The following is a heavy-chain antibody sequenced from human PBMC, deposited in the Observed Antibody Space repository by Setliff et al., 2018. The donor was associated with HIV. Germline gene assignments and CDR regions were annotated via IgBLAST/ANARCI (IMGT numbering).Heavy chain of an antibody. CDR3: ARETSNYYDSSGQGLV. CDR1: GFIFSASA. CDR2: VRGESDNYAT. V-gene: IGHV3-73*01. D-gene: IGHD3-22*01. J-gene: IGHJ4*02. Sequence: GGSLRLSCAASGFIFSASAIHWVRQASGRGLEWVGRVRGESDNYATAYSASVKGRFTISRDNAKNSLYLQMNSLRAEDTAVYYCARETSNYYDSSGQGLVWGQGTLVTVSS.